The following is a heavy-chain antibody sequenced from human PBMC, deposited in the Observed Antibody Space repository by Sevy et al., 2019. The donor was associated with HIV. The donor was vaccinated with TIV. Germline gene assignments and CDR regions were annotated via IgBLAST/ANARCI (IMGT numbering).Heavy chain of an antibody. CDR2: IRSKANSYAT. J-gene: IGHJ4*02. CDR1: GFTFSGSA. CDR3: TRPHYDFWSGYQDY. V-gene: IGHV3-73*01. D-gene: IGHD3-3*01. Sequence: GGSLRLSCAASGFTFSGSAMHWVRQASGKGLEWVGRIRSKANSYATAYAASVKGRFTISRDDSKNTAYLQMNSLKTEDTAVYYCTRPHYDFWSGYQDYWGLGTLVTVSS.